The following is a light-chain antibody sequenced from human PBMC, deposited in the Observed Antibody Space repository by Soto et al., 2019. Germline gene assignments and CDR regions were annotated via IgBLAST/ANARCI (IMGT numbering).Light chain of an antibody. CDR3: QRYGSPPWR. J-gene: IGKJ1*01. V-gene: IGKV3-11*01. CDR1: QSVSSD. CDR2: DAS. Sequence: DIVLPQSPSTLSLSPGERPTISCRATQSVSSDLAWYQQKPGQAPRLLIYDASNRAPGIPARFSGSGSGTAFPLTISSLDPEDLALYTCQRYGSPPWRFGQGTKGDI.